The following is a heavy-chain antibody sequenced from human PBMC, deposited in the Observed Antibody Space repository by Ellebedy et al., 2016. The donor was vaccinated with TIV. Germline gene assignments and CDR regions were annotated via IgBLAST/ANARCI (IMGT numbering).Heavy chain of an antibody. D-gene: IGHD5-12*01. CDR2: ISYDGSNK. CDR1: GFTFSSYA. CDR3: ARDHGGGYSGYDFAEGGFDY. V-gene: IGHV3-30-3*01. J-gene: IGHJ4*02. Sequence: GESLKISCAASGFTFSSYAMHWVRQAPGKGLEWVAVISYDGSNKYYADSVKGRFTISRDNSKNTLYLQMNSLRAEDTAVYYCARDHGGGYSGYDFAEGGFDYWGQGTLVTVSS.